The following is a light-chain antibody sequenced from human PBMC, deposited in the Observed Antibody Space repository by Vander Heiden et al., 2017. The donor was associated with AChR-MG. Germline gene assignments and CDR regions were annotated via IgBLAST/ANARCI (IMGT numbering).Light chain of an antibody. CDR3: QVWDSSSDWV. CDR2: DDS. V-gene: IGLV3-21*03. Sequence: SYVLTQPPSGSVAPGKTARITCGGNNLGDKNVHGYQKKPGQAPVLIVYDDSDRPSGIPERFSGSNSGNTATLTISRVEAGDEADYYCQVWDSSSDWVFGGGTKLTVL. J-gene: IGLJ3*02. CDR1: NLGDKN.